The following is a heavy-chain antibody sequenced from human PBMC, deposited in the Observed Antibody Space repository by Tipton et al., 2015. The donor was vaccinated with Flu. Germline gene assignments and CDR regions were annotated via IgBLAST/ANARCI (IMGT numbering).Heavy chain of an antibody. CDR3: ARNTYYDILTRTQDAFDI. CDR2: INPSGGST. Sequence: QSGPEVKKPGASVKVSCKASGYTFTSYYMHWVRQAPGQGLEWMGIINPSGGSTSYAQKFQGRVTMTRDTSTSTVYMELSSLRSEDTAVYYCARNTYYDILTRTQDAFDIWGQGTMVTVSS. J-gene: IGHJ3*02. D-gene: IGHD3-9*01. V-gene: IGHV1-46*01. CDR1: GYTFTSYY.